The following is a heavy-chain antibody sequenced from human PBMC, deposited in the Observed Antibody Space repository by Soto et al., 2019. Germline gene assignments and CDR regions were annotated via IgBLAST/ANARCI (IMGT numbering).Heavy chain of an antibody. Sequence: QVQLVESGGGVVQPGRSLRLSCAASGFTFSSYAMHWVRQAPGKGLEWVAVISYDGSNKYYADSVKGRFTISRDNSKNTLYLQMNSLRAEDTAVYYCAGGPGIVGAVDYWGQGTLVTVSS. J-gene: IGHJ4*02. CDR2: ISYDGSNK. D-gene: IGHD1-26*01. CDR1: GFTFSSYA. CDR3: AGGPGIVGAVDY. V-gene: IGHV3-30-3*01.